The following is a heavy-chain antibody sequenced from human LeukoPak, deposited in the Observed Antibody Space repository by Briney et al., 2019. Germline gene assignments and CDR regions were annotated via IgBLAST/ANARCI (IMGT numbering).Heavy chain of an antibody. Sequence: GGSLRLSCAATGFSFKDYYYSWVRQAPGKGLEWVSFINVNGGAMYYADFVKGRFTISRQNAQNSVYLEMNSLRDEDTAVYYCARGPRILAAGSYFFDYWGQGSLVTVSS. CDR2: INVNGGAM. V-gene: IGHV3-11*01. D-gene: IGHD6-13*01. CDR3: ARGPRILAAGSYFFDY. CDR1: GFSFKDYY. J-gene: IGHJ4*02.